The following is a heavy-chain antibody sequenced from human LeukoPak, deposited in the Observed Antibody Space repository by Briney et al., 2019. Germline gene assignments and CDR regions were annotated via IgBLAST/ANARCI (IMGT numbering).Heavy chain of an antibody. J-gene: IGHJ4*02. Sequence: SETLSLTCTVSGGSISSYYWSWIRQPPGKGLEWIGYIIYSGGTNYNPSLKSRVTISVDTSKNQFSLKLSSVTAADTAVYYCARENYYDSSGSYYFDYWGQGTLVTVSS. V-gene: IGHV4-59*12. D-gene: IGHD3-22*01. CDR1: GGSISSYY. CDR3: ARENYYDSSGSYYFDY. CDR2: IIYSGGT.